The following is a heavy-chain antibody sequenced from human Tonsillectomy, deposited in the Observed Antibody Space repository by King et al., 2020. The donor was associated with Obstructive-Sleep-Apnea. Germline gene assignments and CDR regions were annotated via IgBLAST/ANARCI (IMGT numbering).Heavy chain of an antibody. D-gene: IGHD3-10*01. CDR3: ARDFVMVRGANYYYYGMDV. J-gene: IGHJ6*02. CDR2: ISYDGSNK. CDR1: GFTFSSYA. Sequence: VQLVESGGGVVQPGRSLRLSCAASGFTFSSYAMHWVRQAPGKGLEWVAVISYDGSNKYYADSVKGRFTISRDNSKNTLYLQMNSLSAEDTAGYYCARDFVMVRGANYYYYGMDVWGQGTTVTVSS. V-gene: IGHV3-30*04.